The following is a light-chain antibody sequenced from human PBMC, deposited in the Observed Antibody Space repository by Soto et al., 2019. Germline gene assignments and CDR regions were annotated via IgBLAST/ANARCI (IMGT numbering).Light chain of an antibody. CDR2: GAS. CDR3: QQYGSSLFT. J-gene: IGKJ3*01. Sequence: EIVLTQSPGTLSLSPGERATLSCRASQSVSSSYLAWYQQKPGQAPRLLIYGASSRATGIPDRFSGSGSGTDFTLTSSRLEPEDFAVYYCQQYGSSLFTLGPGTKVDIK. CDR1: QSVSSSY. V-gene: IGKV3-20*01.